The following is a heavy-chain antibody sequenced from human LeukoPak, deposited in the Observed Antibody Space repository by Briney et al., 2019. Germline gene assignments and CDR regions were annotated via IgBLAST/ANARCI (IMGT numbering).Heavy chain of an antibody. CDR2: INQGGSEK. Sequence: GGSLRLSCAASGFTFSNYWMSWVRQAPGKGLEWVADINQGGSEKFYVDSVKGRFTISRDNAKNSLYLQMNSLRAEDTAVYYCARDAFASGSYNPFDNWGQGTLVTVSS. CDR1: GFTFSNYW. CDR3: ARDAFASGSYNPFDN. V-gene: IGHV3-7*01. J-gene: IGHJ4*02. D-gene: IGHD3-10*01.